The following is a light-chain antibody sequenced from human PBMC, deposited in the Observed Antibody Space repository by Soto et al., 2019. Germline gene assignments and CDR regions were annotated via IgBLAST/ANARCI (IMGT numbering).Light chain of an antibody. CDR1: QSVSSNY. V-gene: IGKV3-20*01. CDR2: GAS. CDR3: QQYANSPFT. J-gene: IGKJ2*01. Sequence: EIVLTQSPGTLPLSPGERATLSCRASQSVSSNYLVWYQQKPGQAPRPLIYGASSRATGIPDRFSGSGSGTDFPPTISRLEPEDFAVYYCQQYANSPFTFGQGTKLEIK.